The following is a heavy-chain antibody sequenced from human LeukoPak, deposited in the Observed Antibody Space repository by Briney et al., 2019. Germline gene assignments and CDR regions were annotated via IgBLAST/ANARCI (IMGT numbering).Heavy chain of an antibody. V-gene: IGHV4-59*01. Sequence: SETLSLTCTVPGGSISSYYWSWIRQPPGKGLEWIGYIYDGRSASYNPSLKSRGTISLDTSKNQFSLKLTSVTAADTAVYYCARDLGYYYDSSDYEDGFDIWGQGTMVTVSS. D-gene: IGHD3-22*01. J-gene: IGHJ3*02. CDR2: IYDGRSA. CDR3: ARDLGYYYDSSDYEDGFDI. CDR1: GGSISSYY.